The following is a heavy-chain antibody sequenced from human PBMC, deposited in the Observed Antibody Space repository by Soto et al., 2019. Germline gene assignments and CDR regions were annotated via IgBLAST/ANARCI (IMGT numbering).Heavy chain of an antibody. Sequence: GESLKISCAASGFTFSNAWMSWVRQAPGKGLEWVGRIKSKTDGGTTDYAAPVKGRFTISRDCSKNTLYLQMNSLKTEDTAVYYCTTDSGTWNDGHYYYYYMDVWGKGTTVTVSS. CDR3: TTDSGTWNDGHYYYYYMDV. J-gene: IGHJ6*03. CDR2: IKSKTDGGTT. CDR1: GFTFSNAW. D-gene: IGHD1-1*01. V-gene: IGHV3-15*01.